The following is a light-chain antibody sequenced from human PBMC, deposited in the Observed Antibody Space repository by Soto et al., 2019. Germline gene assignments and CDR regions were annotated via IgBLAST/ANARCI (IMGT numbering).Light chain of an antibody. J-gene: IGLJ2*01. V-gene: IGLV2-14*01. CDR3: SSYTGSSTYVV. CDR1: SSDVGGYNY. CDR2: DVS. Sequence: QSALTQPASVSGSPGQSITISCTGTSSDVGGYNYVSWYQQHPGKAPKLMIYDVSNRPSGVSNRVSGSKSANTASLTISGLQAEDEADYYCSSYTGSSTYVVFGGGTQLTVL.